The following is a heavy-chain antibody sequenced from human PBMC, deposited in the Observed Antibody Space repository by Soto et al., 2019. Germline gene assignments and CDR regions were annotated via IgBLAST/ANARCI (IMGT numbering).Heavy chain of an antibody. J-gene: IGHJ6*02. Sequence: QVHLVESGGGVVQPGRSLRLSCAASGFAFSGYGMHWVRQAPGKGLEWVAGIWHDGTNKQYADSVKGRFSISRDNSKNMLDLEMNSLRAEDTAVYYCARNLGDMDLWCQGTTVTVSS. CDR1: GFAFSGYG. CDR3: ARNLGDMDL. V-gene: IGHV3-33*01. D-gene: IGHD7-27*01. CDR2: IWHDGTNK.